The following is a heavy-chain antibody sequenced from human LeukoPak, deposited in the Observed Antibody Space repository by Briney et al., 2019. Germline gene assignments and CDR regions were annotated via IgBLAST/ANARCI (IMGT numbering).Heavy chain of an antibody. Sequence: SETLSLTCTVSGGSISSYYWSWIWQPPGKGLEWIGYIYYSGSTNYNPSLKSRVTISVDTSKNQFSLKLSSVTAADTAVYYCARGGQLWQYFDYWGQGTLVTVSS. CDR2: IYYSGST. D-gene: IGHD5-18*01. J-gene: IGHJ4*02. V-gene: IGHV4-59*01. CDR3: ARGGQLWQYFDY. CDR1: GGSISSYY.